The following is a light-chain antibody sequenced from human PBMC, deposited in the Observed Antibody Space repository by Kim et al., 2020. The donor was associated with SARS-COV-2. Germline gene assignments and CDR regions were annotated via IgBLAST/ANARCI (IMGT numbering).Light chain of an antibody. CDR1: RGISDY. J-gene: IGKJ4*01. CDR3: QQLSSYPLT. CDR2: AAS. V-gene: IGKV1-9*01. Sequence: DIQLTQSPSFLTASVGDRVTITCRASRGISDYLAWYQQKPGKAPKLLIYAASTLQSGVPSRFSGSGSGTEFTLTISSLQPEDSATYYCQQLSSYPLTFGGGTKVEIK.